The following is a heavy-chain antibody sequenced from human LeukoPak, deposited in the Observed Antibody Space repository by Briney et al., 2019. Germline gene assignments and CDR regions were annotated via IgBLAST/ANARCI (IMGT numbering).Heavy chain of an antibody. D-gene: IGHD3-10*01. V-gene: IGHV3-23*01. J-gene: IGHJ4*02. CDR1: GFTFDDYG. CDR2: ISGSGGAT. CDR3: ARGGVDYYGSGTYYLMYYFDY. Sequence: GGSLRLSCAASGFTFDDYGMSWVRQAPGKGLEWVSGISGSGGATYYADSVKGRFTISRDDPHNTLYLQMNSLRAEDTAVYFCARGGVDYYGSGTYYLMYYFDYWGQGALVTVSS.